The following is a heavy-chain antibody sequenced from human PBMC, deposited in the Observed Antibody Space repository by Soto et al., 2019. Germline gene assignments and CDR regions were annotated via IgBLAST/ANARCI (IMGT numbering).Heavy chain of an antibody. CDR1: GYTYTRYG. Sequence: ASVKVSCKAPGYTYTRYGISWVRQAPGQGLEWMGWISAYNGNTNYAPKLQGRVTMTTDTSTSTAYMELRSLRSDDTPVCYCARDNPPLCVWGQGTTVTVSS. J-gene: IGHJ6*02. CDR3: ARDNPPLCV. V-gene: IGHV1-18*01. D-gene: IGHD2-21*01. CDR2: ISAYNGNT.